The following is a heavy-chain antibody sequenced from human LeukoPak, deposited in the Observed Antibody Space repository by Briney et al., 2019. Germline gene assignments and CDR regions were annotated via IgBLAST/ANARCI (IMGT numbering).Heavy chain of an antibody. CDR2: IIPILGIA. CDR1: GGTFSSYA. CDR3: ARGGEIAAENWFDP. V-gene: IGHV1-69*04. Sequence: ASVKVSCKASGGTFSSYAISWVRQAPGQGLEWMGRIIPILGIANYAQKFQGRVTITADKSTSTAYMELSSLRSEDTAVYYCARGGEIAAENWFDPWGQGTLVTVSS. J-gene: IGHJ5*02. D-gene: IGHD6-13*01.